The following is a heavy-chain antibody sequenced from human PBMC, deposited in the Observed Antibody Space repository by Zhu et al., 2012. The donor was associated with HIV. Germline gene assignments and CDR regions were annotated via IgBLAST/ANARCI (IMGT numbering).Heavy chain of an antibody. D-gene: IGHD3-22*01. J-gene: IGHJ4*02. Sequence: QVQLQESGPGLVKPPETLSLTCTVSGGSISSSSYYWGWIRQPPGKGLEWIASVYYTGSTYHDASLRSRVTISVDTSENRFSLRLSSVTAADTALYYCARHIYYFDSRGYSYFDYWGLGTLVTVSS. V-gene: IGHV4-39*01. CDR2: VYYTGST. CDR3: ARHIYYFDSRGYSYFDY. CDR1: GGSISSSSYY.